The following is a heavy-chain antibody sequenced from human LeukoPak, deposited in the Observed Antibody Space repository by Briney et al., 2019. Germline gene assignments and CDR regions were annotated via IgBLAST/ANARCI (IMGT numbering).Heavy chain of an antibody. J-gene: IGHJ4*02. CDR3: ARVTGSGSYYNPFDY. Sequence: GGSLRLSCAASGFTFSSYWMHWVRQAPGKGLVWVSRINSDGSSTSYADSVKGRFAISRDNAKNTLYLQMNSLRAEDTAVYYCARVTGSGSYYNPFDYWGQGTLVTVSS. CDR2: INSDGSST. CDR1: GFTFSSYW. D-gene: IGHD3-10*01. V-gene: IGHV3-74*01.